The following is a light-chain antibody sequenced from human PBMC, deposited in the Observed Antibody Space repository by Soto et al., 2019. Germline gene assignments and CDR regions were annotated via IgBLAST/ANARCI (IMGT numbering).Light chain of an antibody. Sequence: QSVLTQPPSASGTPGQRVTISCSGSSSNIGISTINWYQQLPGTAPKLLIYSNNQRPSGVPDRFSGSKSGYTASLTISGLQAEDEADYYCNSQRSSGTRVFGTGTKLTVL. V-gene: IGLV1-44*01. J-gene: IGLJ1*01. CDR2: SNN. CDR1: SSNIGIST. CDR3: NSQRSSGTRV.